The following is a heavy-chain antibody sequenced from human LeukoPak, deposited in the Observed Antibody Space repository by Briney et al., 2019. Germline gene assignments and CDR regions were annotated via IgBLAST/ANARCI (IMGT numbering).Heavy chain of an antibody. D-gene: IGHD5-18*01. Sequence: ASVKVSCKASGGTFSSYAISWVRQAPGQGLEWMGGIIPIFGTANYAQKFQGRVTITTDESTSTAYMELSSLRSEDTAVYYCASDGNGYSYGYAGDYWGQGTLVTVSS. CDR2: IIPIFGTA. CDR3: ASDGNGYSYGYAGDY. J-gene: IGHJ4*02. CDR1: GGTFSSYA. V-gene: IGHV1-69*05.